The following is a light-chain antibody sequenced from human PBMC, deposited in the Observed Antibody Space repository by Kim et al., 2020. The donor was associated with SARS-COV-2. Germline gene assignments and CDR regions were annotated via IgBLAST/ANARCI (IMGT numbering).Light chain of an antibody. CDR1: SSDVGRYNY. Sequence: GHAISISCTGTSSDVGRYNYVSWFHQHAGKAPKVIIYDVTKRPSGGSNRFSGSKSGNTASLTISGLQTDDEADYYCSSYSSSDIVLFGGGTQLTVL. J-gene: IGLJ2*01. V-gene: IGLV2-14*04. CDR3: SSYSSSDIVL. CDR2: DVT.